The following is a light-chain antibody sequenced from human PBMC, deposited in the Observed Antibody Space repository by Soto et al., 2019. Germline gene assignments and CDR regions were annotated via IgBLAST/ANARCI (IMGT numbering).Light chain of an antibody. CDR2: GAS. Sequence: IVMTQSPGTLSVSPGERATLSCRASQSVDNKVAWYQQKPGQAPRLLIYGASTRATGIPARFSGSGSGTEFTLTISSLQSEDFAVYYCQQYNDWPPWTLGQGTKVDIK. J-gene: IGKJ1*01. CDR3: QQYNDWPPWT. V-gene: IGKV3-15*01. CDR1: QSVDNK.